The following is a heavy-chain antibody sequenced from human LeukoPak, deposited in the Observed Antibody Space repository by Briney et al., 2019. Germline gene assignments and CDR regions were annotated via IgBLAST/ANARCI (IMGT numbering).Heavy chain of an antibody. J-gene: IGHJ4*02. Sequence: SETLSLTCTVSGGSINGYYWSWIRQPPGKGLEWIGYIYYTGSTNYNPSLKSRVTISVDTSKNQFSLKLSSVTAADTAVYYCARVSGGSYLFDYWGQGTLVTVSS. CDR3: ARVSGGSYLFDY. D-gene: IGHD1-26*01. V-gene: IGHV4-59*01. CDR2: IYYTGST. CDR1: GGSINGYY.